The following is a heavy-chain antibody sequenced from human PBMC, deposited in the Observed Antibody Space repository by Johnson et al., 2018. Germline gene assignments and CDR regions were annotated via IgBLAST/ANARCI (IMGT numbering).Heavy chain of an antibody. CDR3: AKDHVSGGWPDDAFDI. CDR1: GFTFSSYW. J-gene: IGHJ3*02. Sequence: VQLQESGGGLVQPGGSLRLSCAASGFTFSSYWMHWVRQAPGKGLVWVSRINSDGSTTSYADSVKGRFTISRDNSKNTLYLQMNSLRAEDTAVYYCAKDHVSGGWPDDAFDIWGQGTMVTVSS. D-gene: IGHD6-19*01. V-gene: IGHV3-74*01. CDR2: INSDGSTT.